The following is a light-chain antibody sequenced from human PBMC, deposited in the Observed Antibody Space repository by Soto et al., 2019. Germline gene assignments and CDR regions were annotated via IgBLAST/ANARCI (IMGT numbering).Light chain of an antibody. J-gene: IGLJ1*01. CDR3: AAWDDSLNGSYV. CDR1: SSNIGRNT. V-gene: IGLV1-44*01. CDR2: SNS. Sequence: QSVLTQPPSASVTPGQRVTISCSGSSSNIGRNTVNWYQQLPGTAPKRLIYSNSQRPSGVPDRFSGSKSGTSASLAISGLQSEDEADYYCAAWDDSLNGSYVFGTGTKVTVL.